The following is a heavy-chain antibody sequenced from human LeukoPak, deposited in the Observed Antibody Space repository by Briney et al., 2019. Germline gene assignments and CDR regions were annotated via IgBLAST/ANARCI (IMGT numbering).Heavy chain of an antibody. J-gene: IGHJ3*02. Sequence: PSETLSLTCTVSGGSISSSSYYWGWIRQPPGTGLEWIGSIYYSGSTYYNPSLKSRVTISVDTSKNQFSLKLSSVTAADTAVYYCARGLTMIVVVRDAFDIWGQGTMVTVSS. V-gene: IGHV4-39*07. D-gene: IGHD3-22*01. CDR1: GGSISSSSYY. CDR2: IYYSGST. CDR3: ARGLTMIVVVRDAFDI.